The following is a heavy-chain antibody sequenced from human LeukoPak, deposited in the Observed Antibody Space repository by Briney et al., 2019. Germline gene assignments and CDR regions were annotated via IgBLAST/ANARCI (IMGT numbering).Heavy chain of an antibody. J-gene: IGHJ4*02. CDR2: IKYDGREK. Sequence: GGSLRLSCAASGFTFSNNWMFWGRQAPGKGLEWVANIKYDGREKYYVDSVRGRFTISRDNAKNSLYLQMNSLRAEDTAVYYCAREPAYGSGSYPLDYWGQGTLVTVSS. V-gene: IGHV3-7*01. CDR1: GFTFSNNW. D-gene: IGHD3-10*01. CDR3: AREPAYGSGSYPLDY.